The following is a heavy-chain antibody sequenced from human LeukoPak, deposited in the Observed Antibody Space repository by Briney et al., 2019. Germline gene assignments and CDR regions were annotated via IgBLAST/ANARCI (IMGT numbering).Heavy chain of an antibody. J-gene: IGHJ4*02. CDR2: VLFDGTNE. Sequence: GGSLRLSCAASGFSFSSYAMHWVRQAPGKGLEWVAFVLFDGTNEQYTDSVKGRFSISRDKSQNTLYLQMNSLRAEDTAVYYCTRDPRRLDYWGQGTLVTVSS. CDR1: GFSFSSYA. CDR3: TRDPRRLDY. V-gene: IGHV3-30*03.